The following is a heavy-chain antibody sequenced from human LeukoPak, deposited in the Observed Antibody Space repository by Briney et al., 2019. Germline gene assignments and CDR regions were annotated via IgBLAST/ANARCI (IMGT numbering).Heavy chain of an antibody. J-gene: IGHJ4*02. CDR3: AREPLHVTYYDFWSGYAYDHGFDY. D-gene: IGHD3-3*01. Sequence: GSLRLSCAASGFTFSDYYMSWIRQAPGKGLEWVSYISSSGSTIYYADSVKGRFTISRDNAKNSLYLQMNSLRAEDTAVYYCAREPLHVTYYDFWSGYAYDHGFDYWGQGTLVTVSS. V-gene: IGHV3-11*04. CDR1: GFTFSDYY. CDR2: ISSSGSTI.